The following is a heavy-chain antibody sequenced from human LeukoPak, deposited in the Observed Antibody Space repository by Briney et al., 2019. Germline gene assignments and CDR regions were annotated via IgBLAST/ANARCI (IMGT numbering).Heavy chain of an antibody. CDR1: GFTSSSYS. CDR3: ARDRFCTTDRCSDY. CDR2: ISSSSSTI. V-gene: IGHV3-48*04. J-gene: IGHJ4*02. D-gene: IGHD2-8*01. Sequence: GGSLRLSCAASGFTSSSYSMNWVRQAPGKGLEWVSYISSSSSTIYYADSVKGRFTISRDNAKNSLYLQMNSLRAEDTAVYYCARDRFCTTDRCSDYWGQGTLVTVSS.